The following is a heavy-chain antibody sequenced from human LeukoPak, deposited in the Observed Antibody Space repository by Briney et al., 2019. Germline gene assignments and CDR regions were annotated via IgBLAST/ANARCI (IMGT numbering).Heavy chain of an antibody. D-gene: IGHD3-10*01. V-gene: IGHV4-59*01. J-gene: IGHJ4*02. Sequence: SETLSLTCTVSGGSITSYYWSWIRQPPGKGLEWIGYIYYSGSTNYNPSLKSRVTISVDTSTNQFSLKLNSVTAADTAVYYCARTARFLGEFDSWGQGNLVTVSS. CDR3: ARTARFLGEFDS. CDR1: GGSITSYY. CDR2: IYYSGST.